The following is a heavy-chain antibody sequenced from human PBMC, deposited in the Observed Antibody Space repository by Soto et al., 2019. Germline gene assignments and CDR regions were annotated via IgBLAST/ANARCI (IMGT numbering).Heavy chain of an antibody. V-gene: IGHV6-1*01. CDR1: GDSVSSNSAA. CDR2: TYYRSKWYN. D-gene: IGHD1-26*01. J-gene: IGHJ6*02. Sequence: QVQLQQSGPGLVKPSQTLSLTCAISGDSVSSNSAAWNWIRQSPSRGLEWLGRTYYRSKWYNDYELSVKSRISINPETTENQFSLQLNSVTPEDTAVYYCASMPRSHYGMDVWGQGTTVTVSS. CDR3: ASMPRSHYGMDV.